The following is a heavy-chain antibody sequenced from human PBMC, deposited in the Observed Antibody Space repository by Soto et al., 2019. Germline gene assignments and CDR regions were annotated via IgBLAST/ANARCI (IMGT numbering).Heavy chain of an antibody. CDR1: GGTFSSYA. CDR3: ARENSSGWYGFD. V-gene: IGHV1-69*06. Sequence: GASVKVSCKASGGTFSSYAISWVRQAPGQGLEWMGGIIPIFGTANYAQKFQGRVTITADKSTSTAYMELSSLRSEDTAVYYCARENSSGWYGFDWGQGTLVTVSS. CDR2: IIPIFGTA. J-gene: IGHJ4*02. D-gene: IGHD6-19*01.